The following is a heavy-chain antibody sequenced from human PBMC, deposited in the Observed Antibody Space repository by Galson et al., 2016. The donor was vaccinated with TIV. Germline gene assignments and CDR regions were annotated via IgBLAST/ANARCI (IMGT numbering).Heavy chain of an antibody. V-gene: IGHV3-48*03. CDR1: GFTFSSYE. J-gene: IGHJ3*01. D-gene: IGHD3-16*01. CDR2: ISPSGTI. Sequence: SLRLSCAGSGFTFSSYEVNWVRQAPGKGLEWISYISPSGTIYYADSVKGRFTISRDNAKNSLFLQMNSLRAEDTAVYFCARAATFVDAFDLWGQGTVVTVS. CDR3: ARAATFVDAFDL.